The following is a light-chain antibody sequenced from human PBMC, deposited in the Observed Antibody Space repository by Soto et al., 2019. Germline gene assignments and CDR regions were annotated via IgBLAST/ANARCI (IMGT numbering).Light chain of an antibody. J-gene: IGKJ2*03. CDR3: QHYNSYFPYS. CDR2: DAS. CDR1: QSVDSW. V-gene: IGKV1-5*01. Sequence: DVQMTQTPSTLSASVGDRVTITCRASQSVDSWVAWYQQKPGKAPKLLIHDASTLGSGVPSRFSGSGFGTEFTLIITSLQTDDFATYYCQHYNSYFPYSFGQGTTLEIK.